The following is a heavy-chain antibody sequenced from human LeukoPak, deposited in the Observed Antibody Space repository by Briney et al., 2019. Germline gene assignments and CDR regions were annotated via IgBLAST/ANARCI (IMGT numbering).Heavy chain of an antibody. Sequence: SETLSLTCTVSGGSFSSYDWTWIRQPAGKGLEWIGRIYTSGSTNYKPSLKSRVSMSVDTPKNQFSLKLSSVTAADTAVYYCARVSSSWYQDWYFDLWGRGTVVTDSS. J-gene: IGHJ2*01. V-gene: IGHV4-4*07. CDR1: GGSFSSYD. CDR2: IYTSGST. D-gene: IGHD6-13*01. CDR3: ARVSSSWYQDWYFDL.